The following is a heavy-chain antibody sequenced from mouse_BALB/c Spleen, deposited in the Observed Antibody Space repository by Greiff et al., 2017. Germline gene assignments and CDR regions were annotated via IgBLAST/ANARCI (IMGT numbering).Heavy chain of an antibody. V-gene: IGHV5-17*02. CDR2: ISSGSSTI. CDR3: ARPLIHYYGYYAMDY. CDR1: GFTFSSFG. Sequence: EVHLVESGGGLVQPGGSRKLSCAASGFTFSSFGMHWVRQAPEKGLEWVAYISSGSSTIYYADTVKGRFTISRDKPKNTLFLQMTSLRSEDTAMYYCARPLIHYYGYYAMDYWGQGTSVTVSS. J-gene: IGHJ4*01. D-gene: IGHD1-2*01.